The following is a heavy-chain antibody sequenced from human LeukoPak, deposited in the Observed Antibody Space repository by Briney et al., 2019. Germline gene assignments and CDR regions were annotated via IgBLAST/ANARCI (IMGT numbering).Heavy chain of an antibody. J-gene: IGHJ3*02. CDR3: AGPGGSQLLHHPWTFDI. V-gene: IGHV1-24*01. CDR2: FDPEDGET. Sequence: ASVKVSCKVSGYTLTELSMHWVRQAPGKGLEWMGGFDPEDGETIYAQKFQGRVTMTEDTSTDTAYMELSSLRSEDTAVYYCAGPGGSQLLHHPWTFDIWGQGTMVTVSS. D-gene: IGHD2-2*01. CDR1: GYTLTELS.